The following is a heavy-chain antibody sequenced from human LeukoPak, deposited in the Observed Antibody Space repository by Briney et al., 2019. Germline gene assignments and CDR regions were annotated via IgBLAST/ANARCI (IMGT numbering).Heavy chain of an antibody. CDR1: GGTFSSYA. Sequence: ASVKVSCKASGGTFSSYAISWVRQAPGQGLEWMGGIIPIFGTANYAQKFQGRVTITADESTSTAYMELSSLRSEDTAVYYCAKARRYCSGGSCLYYFDYWGQGTLVTVSS. D-gene: IGHD2-15*01. CDR3: AKARRYCSGGSCLYYFDY. CDR2: IIPIFGTA. J-gene: IGHJ4*02. V-gene: IGHV1-69*13.